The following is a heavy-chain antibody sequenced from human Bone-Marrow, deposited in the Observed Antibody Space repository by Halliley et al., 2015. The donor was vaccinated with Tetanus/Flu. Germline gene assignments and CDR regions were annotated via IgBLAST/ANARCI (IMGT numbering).Heavy chain of an antibody. Sequence: SITSASGDMYSADSVKGRFTISRDKARNSLYLQMNSLRAEDTAVYYCARDAGPVAGQLNEVFWGQGTQVAVSS. D-gene: IGHD6-19*01. J-gene: IGHJ4*02. CDR2: ITSASGDM. V-gene: IGHV3-21*01. CDR3: ARDAGPVAGQLNEVF.